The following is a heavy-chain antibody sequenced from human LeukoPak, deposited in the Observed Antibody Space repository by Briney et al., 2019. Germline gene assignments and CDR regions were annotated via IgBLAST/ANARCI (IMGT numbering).Heavy chain of an antibody. V-gene: IGHV4-59*01. CDR2: IYYSGST. CDR3: ARLFVAVAGTTRHFDY. D-gene: IGHD6-19*01. Sequence: KSSETLSLTCTVSGGSISSYYWSWIRQPPGKGLEWIGYIYYSGSTNYNPSLKSRVTISVDTSKNQFSLKLSSVTAADTAVYYCARLFVAVAGTTRHFDYWGQGTLVTVSS. J-gene: IGHJ4*02. CDR1: GGSISSYY.